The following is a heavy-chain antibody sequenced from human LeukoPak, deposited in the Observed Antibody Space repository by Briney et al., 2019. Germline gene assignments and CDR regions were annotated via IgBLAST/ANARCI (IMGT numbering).Heavy chain of an antibody. Sequence: NPGGSLRLSCAASGLTFSSYSMNWVRQAPGKGLEWVSSISSSSSYIYYADSVKGRFTISRDNAKNSLYLQMNSLRAEDTAVYYCAREVWVAAAENWFDPWGQGTLVTVSS. CDR2: ISSSSSYI. CDR1: GLTFSSYS. D-gene: IGHD6-13*01. V-gene: IGHV3-21*01. CDR3: AREVWVAAAENWFDP. J-gene: IGHJ5*02.